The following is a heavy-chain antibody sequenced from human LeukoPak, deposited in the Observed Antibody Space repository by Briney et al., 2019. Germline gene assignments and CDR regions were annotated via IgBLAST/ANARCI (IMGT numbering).Heavy chain of an antibody. CDR3: ASEKDIEANWFDP. CDR2: IYYSGST. Sequence: SETLSLTCTVSGGSISSYYWSWIRQPPGKGLEWIGYIYYSGSTNYNPSLKSRVTISVDTSKNQFSLKLSSVTAADTAVYYCASEKDIEANWFDPWGQGTLVTVSS. V-gene: IGHV4-59*01. CDR1: GGSISSYY. J-gene: IGHJ5*02. D-gene: IGHD5-12*01.